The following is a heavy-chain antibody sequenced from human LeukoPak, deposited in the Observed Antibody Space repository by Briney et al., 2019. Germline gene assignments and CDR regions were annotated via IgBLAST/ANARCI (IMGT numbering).Heavy chain of an antibody. CDR3: TKDLGATVTTDSDY. CDR1: GFTFSSYG. J-gene: IGHJ4*02. CDR2: ISYDGSNK. Sequence: GGSLRLSCAASGFTFSSYGMHWVRQAPGKGLEWVAVISYDGSNKYYADSVKGRFTISRDSSKNTLYLQMNSLRAEDTAVYYCTKDLGATVTTDSDYWGQGTLVTVSS. D-gene: IGHD4-17*01. V-gene: IGHV3-30*18.